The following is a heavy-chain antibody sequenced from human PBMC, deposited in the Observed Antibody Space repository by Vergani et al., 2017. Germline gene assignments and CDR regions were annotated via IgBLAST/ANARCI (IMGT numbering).Heavy chain of an antibody. CDR1: GFTFSSYA. CDR2: ISSNGGST. J-gene: IGHJ6*02. D-gene: IGHD3-10*01. Sequence: VQLVESGGGLVQPGGSLRLSCSASGFTFSSYAMHWVRQAPGKGLEYVSAISSNGGSTYYADSVKGRFTISRDNSKNSLYLQMNSLRAEDTAVYYCARDRVYGSGSYYNYYYYYGMDVWGQGTTVTVSS. V-gene: IGHV3-64*04. CDR3: ARDRVYGSGSYYNYYYYYGMDV.